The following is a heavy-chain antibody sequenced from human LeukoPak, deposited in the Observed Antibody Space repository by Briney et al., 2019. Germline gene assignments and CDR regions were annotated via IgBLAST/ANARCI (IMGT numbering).Heavy chain of an antibody. D-gene: IGHD3-22*01. CDR2: IYHSGNT. CDR3: ARRDYYDSSGYLY. V-gene: IGHV4-30-2*01. Sequence: SQTLSLTCTVSGGSISSGGYYWSWIRQPPGKGLEWIGYIYHSGNTYYNPSLKSRVTISVDRSKNQFSLKLSSVTAADTAVYYCARRDYYDSSGYLYWGQGTLVTVSS. J-gene: IGHJ4*02. CDR1: GGSISSGGYY.